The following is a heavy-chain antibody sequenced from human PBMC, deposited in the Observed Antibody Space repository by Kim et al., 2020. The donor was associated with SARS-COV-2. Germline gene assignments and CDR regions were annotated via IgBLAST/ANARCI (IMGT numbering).Heavy chain of an antibody. CDR1: GFTFSSYA. Sequence: GGSLRLSCAASGFTFSSYAMHWVRQAPGKGLEWVAVISYDGSNKYYADSVKGRFTISRDNSKNTLYLQMNSLRAEDTAVYYCARGGAFITMVRGVMDWFDPWGQGTLVTVSS. CDR3: ARGGAFITMVRGVMDWFDP. CDR2: ISYDGSNK. J-gene: IGHJ5*02. D-gene: IGHD3-10*01. V-gene: IGHV3-30*04.